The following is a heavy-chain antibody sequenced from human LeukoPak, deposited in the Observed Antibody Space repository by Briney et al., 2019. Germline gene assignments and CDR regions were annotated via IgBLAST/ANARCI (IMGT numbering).Heavy chain of an antibody. CDR3: TRRLDD. CDR2: IKHDESEK. J-gene: IGHJ4*02. Sequence: GGSLRLTCAASGFSFNSDWMDWVRQAPGKGLEWVANIKHDESEKNYLDSVKGRFTISRDNAQNSLYLQMNGLRVEDTAVYYCTRRLDDWGQGTLVTVSS. D-gene: IGHD3-16*01. CDR1: GFSFNSDW. V-gene: IGHV3-7*01.